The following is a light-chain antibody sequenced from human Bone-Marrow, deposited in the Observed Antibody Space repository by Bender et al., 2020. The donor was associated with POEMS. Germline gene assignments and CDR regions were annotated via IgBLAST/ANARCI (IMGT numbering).Light chain of an antibody. CDR2: EDT. V-gene: IGLV2-23*01. Sequence: QSALTQPASVSGSPGQSITISCAGTDNDIGAYTLVSWYQQHPGKAPKLLIYEDTKRPSGVSIRFSGSKSGNTASLTISGLQAEDEADYYCCSYDGNNEVFGGGTKLTVL. CDR1: DNDIGAYTL. CDR3: CSYDGNNEV. J-gene: IGLJ3*02.